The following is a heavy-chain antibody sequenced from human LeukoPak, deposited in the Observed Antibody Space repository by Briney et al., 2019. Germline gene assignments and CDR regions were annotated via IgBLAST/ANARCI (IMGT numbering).Heavy chain of an antibody. CDR2: ISSSSSYI. D-gene: IGHD2-2*01. CDR1: GFTFSSYS. CDR3: ARVVPAAMGETTGGQDY. Sequence: GGSLRLSCAASGFTFSSYSMNWVRQAPGKGLEWVSSISSSSSYIYYADSVKGRFTISRDNAKNSLYLQMNSLRAEDTAVYYCARVVPAAMGETTGGQDYWGQGTLVTVSS. V-gene: IGHV3-21*01. J-gene: IGHJ4*02.